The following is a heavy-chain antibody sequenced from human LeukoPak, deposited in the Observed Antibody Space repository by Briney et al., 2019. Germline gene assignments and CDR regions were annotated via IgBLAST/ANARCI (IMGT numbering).Heavy chain of an antibody. J-gene: IGHJ4*02. CDR3: ARRPPSVNSSSSAVQF. CDR1: GYTFTGYY. CDR2: INPNGGGT. D-gene: IGHD6-6*01. Sequence: ASVKVSCKASGYTFTGYYMHWVRQAPGQGLEWMGWINPNGGGTNYAQKFQGRVTMTRDTSISTAYMELSRLRSDDTAVYYCARRPPSVNSSSSAVQFWGQGTLVTVSS. V-gene: IGHV1-2*02.